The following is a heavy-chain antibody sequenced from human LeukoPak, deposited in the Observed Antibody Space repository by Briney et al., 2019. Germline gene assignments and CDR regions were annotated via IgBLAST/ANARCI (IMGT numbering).Heavy chain of an antibody. CDR1: GFTVSSNY. D-gene: IGHD4-17*01. CDR3: ARAPYGDYGYDY. CDR2: IYSGGST. Sequence: GGSLRLSCAASGFTVSSNYMSWVRQAPGKGLEWVSVIYSGGSTYYADSVKGQFTISRDNSKNTLYLQMNSLRAEDTAVYYCARAPYGDYGYDYWGQGTLVTVSS. V-gene: IGHV3-66*02. J-gene: IGHJ4*02.